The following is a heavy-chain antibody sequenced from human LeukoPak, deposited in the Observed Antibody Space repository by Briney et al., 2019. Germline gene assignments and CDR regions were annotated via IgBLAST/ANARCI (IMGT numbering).Heavy chain of an antibody. CDR1: GGSFSGYY. CDR3: ARGPPVLLYNWNDDRAIQA. D-gene: IGHD1-1*01. Sequence: SETLSLTCAVYGGSFSGYYWSWIRHPPGKGLEWIGEINHSGSTNYNPSLKSRVTISVDTSKNQFSLKLSSVTAADTAVYYCARGPPVLLYNWNDDRAIQAWGQGTLVTVSS. J-gene: IGHJ5*02. V-gene: IGHV4-34*01. CDR2: INHSGST.